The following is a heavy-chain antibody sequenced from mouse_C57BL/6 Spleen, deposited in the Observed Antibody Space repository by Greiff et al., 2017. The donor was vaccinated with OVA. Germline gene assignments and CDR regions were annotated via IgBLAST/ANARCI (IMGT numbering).Heavy chain of an antibody. D-gene: IGHD2-3*01. J-gene: IGHJ2*01. Sequence: EVKVVESGGGLVKPGGSLKLSCAASGFTFSSYAMSWVRQTPEKRLEWVATISDGGSYTYYPDNVKGRFTISRDNAKNNLYLQMSHLKSEDTAMYYCARDGDGYYFYYFDYWGQGTTLTVSS. CDR3: ARDGDGYYFYYFDY. CDR1: GFTFSSYA. V-gene: IGHV5-4*01. CDR2: ISDGGSYT.